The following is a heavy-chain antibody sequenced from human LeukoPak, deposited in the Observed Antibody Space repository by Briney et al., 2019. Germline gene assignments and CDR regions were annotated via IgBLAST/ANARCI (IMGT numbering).Heavy chain of an antibody. Sequence: PSETLSLTCTVSGGSISSYYWSWIRQPPGKGLEWIGYIYYSGSTNYNPSLKSRVTISVDTSKNQFSLKLSSVTAADTAVYYCAREGNGGNPIYYWGQGTLVTVSS. CDR3: AREGNGGNPIYY. J-gene: IGHJ4*02. D-gene: IGHD4-23*01. V-gene: IGHV4-59*12. CDR2: IYYSGST. CDR1: GGSISSYY.